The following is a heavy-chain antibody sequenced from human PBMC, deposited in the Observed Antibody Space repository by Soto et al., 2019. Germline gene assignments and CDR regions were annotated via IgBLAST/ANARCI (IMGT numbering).Heavy chain of an antibody. D-gene: IGHD3-22*01. Sequence: SETLSLTCTVSGGSISSYYWSWIRQPPGKGLGWIGYIYFRGTTNYNPSLKSRVTMSADTSKNQFSLKLNSVTAADTAVYYCARMNYYDTSGYPFDYWGQGMMVTSPQ. CDR2: IYFRGTT. CDR1: GGSISSYY. V-gene: IGHV4-59*01. CDR3: ARMNYYDTSGYPFDY. J-gene: IGHJ4*02.